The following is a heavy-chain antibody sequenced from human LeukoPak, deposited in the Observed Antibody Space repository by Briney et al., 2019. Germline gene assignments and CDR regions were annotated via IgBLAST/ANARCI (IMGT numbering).Heavy chain of an antibody. CDR1: GDSINAYN. CDR3: ARRFDS. Sequence: SETLSLTCTVSGDSINAYNWNWVRQPPGKGLEWIGYIYYSGSTDYNPSLKTRVTISVDTSKEQFSLRLTSMTAADTAVYYCARRFDSWGPGILVTVSS. V-gene: IGHV4-59*08. J-gene: IGHJ4*02. CDR2: IYYSGST.